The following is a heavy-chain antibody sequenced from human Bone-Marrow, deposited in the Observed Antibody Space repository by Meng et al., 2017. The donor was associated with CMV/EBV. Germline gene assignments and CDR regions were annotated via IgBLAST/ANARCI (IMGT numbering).Heavy chain of an antibody. CDR1: GFTVSSNY. J-gene: IGHJ5*02. CDR2: IKQDGSEK. V-gene: IGHV3-7*01. CDR3: ARDVGYYYGSGSWGPFDP. Sequence: GESLKISCAASGFTVSSNYMSWVRQAPGKGLEWVANIKQDGSEKYYVDSVKGRFTISRDNAKNSLYLQMNSLRAEDTAVYYCARDVGYYYGSGSWGPFDPWGQGPRVTSFS. D-gene: IGHD3-10*01.